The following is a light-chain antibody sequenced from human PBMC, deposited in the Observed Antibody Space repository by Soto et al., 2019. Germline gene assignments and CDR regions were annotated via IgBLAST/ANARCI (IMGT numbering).Light chain of an antibody. CDR2: SAS. Sequence: EVVLTQSPGTLSLSPGERVTLSFRVSQSVASSYLAWYQQKPGRAPRLLFYSASSRATGIPDRFSGSGSGTEFTLTISSLQPDDFATYYCQQYNSYPITFGQGTRLEI. CDR1: QSVASSY. CDR3: QQYNSYPIT. V-gene: IGKV3-20*01. J-gene: IGKJ5*01.